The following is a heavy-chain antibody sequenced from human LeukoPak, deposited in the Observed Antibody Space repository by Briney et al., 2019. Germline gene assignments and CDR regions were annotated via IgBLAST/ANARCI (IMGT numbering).Heavy chain of an antibody. CDR2: IGWNSGGI. V-gene: IGHV3-9*01. CDR1: GFTFSSFA. CDR3: VKGTTFDAFDM. Sequence: GGSLRLSCAASGFTFSSFAMSWVRQVPVKGLEWVSGIGWNSGGIGYADSVKGRFTISRDNAKNSLYLQMNSLRPEDTALFYCVKGTTFDAFDMWGQGTMVTVSS. J-gene: IGHJ3*02. D-gene: IGHD4-11*01.